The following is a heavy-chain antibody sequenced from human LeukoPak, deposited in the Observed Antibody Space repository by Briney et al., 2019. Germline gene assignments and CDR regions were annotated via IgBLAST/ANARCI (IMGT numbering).Heavy chain of an antibody. V-gene: IGHV3-21*01. CDR2: ISSSSSYI. CDR1: GFTFSSYS. J-gene: IGHJ6*03. CDR3: TKDAFPDYYYYMDV. Sequence: GGSLRLSCAASGFTFSSYSMNWVRQAPGKGLEWVSSISSSSSYIYYADSVKGRFTISRDNAKNSLYLQMNSLRAEDTAVYYCTKDAFPDYYYYMDVWGKGTTVTVSS. D-gene: IGHD3-3*02.